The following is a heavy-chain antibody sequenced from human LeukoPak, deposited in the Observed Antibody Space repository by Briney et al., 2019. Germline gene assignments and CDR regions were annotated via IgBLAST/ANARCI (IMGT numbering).Heavy chain of an antibody. V-gene: IGHV3-53*01. CDR3: ASRHCSGGGCYFAGADPFDY. D-gene: IGHD2-15*01. Sequence: PGGSLRLSCAASGFTVSSTYMSWVRQAPGKGLEWXXXXXSGGNIYYIDSVKGRFTISRDTSKNTLYLQMNSLRAEDTAVYYCASRHCSGGGCYFAGADPFDYWGQGTLVTVSS. CDR1: GFTVSSTY. J-gene: IGHJ4*02. CDR2: XXSGGNI.